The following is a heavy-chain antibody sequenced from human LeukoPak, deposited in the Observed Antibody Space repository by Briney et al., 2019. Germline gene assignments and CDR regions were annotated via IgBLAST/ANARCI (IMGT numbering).Heavy chain of an antibody. CDR2: IYYSGST. V-gene: IGHV4-39*01. D-gene: IGHD3-3*01. CDR1: GGSISSSSYY. CDR3: ARLRWGGYYLDHYYYGMDV. Sequence: PSETLSLTCTVSGGSISSSSYYWGWIRQPPGTGLEWIGSIYYSGSTYYNPSLKSRVTISVDTSKNQFSLKLSSVTAADTAVYHCARLRWGGYYLDHYYYGMDVWGQGTTVTVSS. J-gene: IGHJ6*02.